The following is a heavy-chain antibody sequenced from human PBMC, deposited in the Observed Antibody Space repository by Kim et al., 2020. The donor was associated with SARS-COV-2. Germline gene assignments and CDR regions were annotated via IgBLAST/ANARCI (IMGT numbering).Heavy chain of an antibody. CDR2: TGCDGGST. J-gene: IGHJ4*02. CDR1: GFTFGDYA. Sequence: GGSLRLSCAASGFTFGDYAMHWVRQAPGKGLEWVSVTGCDGGSTYYADSVKGRFTISRDNSKNSLYLQMNSLRPEDTAVYYCAANRYSSSWPYFDYWGQGTPGTVSP. CDR3: AANRYSSSWPYFDY. D-gene: IGHD6-13*01. V-gene: IGHV3-43D*03.